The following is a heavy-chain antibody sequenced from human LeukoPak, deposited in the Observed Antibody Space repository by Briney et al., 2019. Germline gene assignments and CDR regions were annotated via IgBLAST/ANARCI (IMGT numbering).Heavy chain of an antibody. CDR1: GGSISSYY. CDR3: ARAAYYYDSSGYLYWYFDL. D-gene: IGHD3-22*01. CDR2: IYYSGST. V-gene: IGHV4-59*01. J-gene: IGHJ2*01. Sequence: SETLSLICTVSGGSISSYYWSWIRQPPGKGLEWIGYIYYSGSTNYNPSLKSRVTIPVDTSKNQFSLKLSSVTAADTAVYYCARAAYYYDSSGYLYWYFDLWGRGTLVTVSS.